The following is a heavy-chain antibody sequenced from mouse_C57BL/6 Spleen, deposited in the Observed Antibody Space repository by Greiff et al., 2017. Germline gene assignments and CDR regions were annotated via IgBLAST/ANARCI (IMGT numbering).Heavy chain of an antibody. CDR3: ARGLLGFDY. J-gene: IGHJ2*01. D-gene: IGHD2-10*01. CDR1: GYSITSGYD. Sequence: EVQLQESGPGMVKPSQSLSLTCTVTGYSITSGYDWHWIRHFPGNKLEWMGYISYSGSTNYNPSLKSRISITHDTSKNHFFLKLDSVTTEDTATYYCARGLLGFDYWGQGTTLTVSS. CDR2: ISYSGST. V-gene: IGHV3-1*01.